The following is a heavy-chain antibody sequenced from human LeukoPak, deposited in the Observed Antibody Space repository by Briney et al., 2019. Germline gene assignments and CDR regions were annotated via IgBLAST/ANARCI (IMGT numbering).Heavy chain of an antibody. CDR1: GFTFSSYE. V-gene: IGHV3-48*03. J-gene: IGHJ4*02. Sequence: GGSLRLSCAASGFTFSSYEMNWVRQAPGKGLEWVSYISTGGSTIYYSDSVKGRFTISRDNSKNTLYLQMNSLRAEDSAIYYCAKDHPQGGYGDYWGQGTLVTVSS. CDR2: ISTGGSTI. D-gene: IGHD5-12*01. CDR3: AKDHPQGGYGDY.